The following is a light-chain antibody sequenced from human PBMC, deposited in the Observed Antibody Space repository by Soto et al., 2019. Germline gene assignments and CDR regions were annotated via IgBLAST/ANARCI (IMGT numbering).Light chain of an antibody. CDR1: NSNIGAGYD. Sequence: QSVLTQPPSVSGAPGQRVTISCTGYNSNIGAGYDVHWYQQLPGTAPKLLIYGNSHRPSGVPDRFSASKSGTSASLAITGLQAEDEADYYCQSYDSSLSGWVFGGGTKLTVL. J-gene: IGLJ3*02. CDR2: GNS. CDR3: QSYDSSLSGWV. V-gene: IGLV1-40*01.